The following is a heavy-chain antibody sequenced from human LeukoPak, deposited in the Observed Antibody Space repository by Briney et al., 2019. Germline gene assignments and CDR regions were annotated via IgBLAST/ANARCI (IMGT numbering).Heavy chain of an antibody. Sequence: GGSLRLSCAASGFTFNSYAMSWARQAPGKGLEWVSTITGSGGFTYYADSVKGRFTISRDKSKNTLYLQMNSLRAEDTAVYYCARDLMGIAYRGAFYYWGQGTLVTVSS. CDR3: ARDLMGIAYRGAFYY. D-gene: IGHD6-13*01. CDR1: GFTFNSYA. J-gene: IGHJ4*02. CDR2: ITGSGGFT. V-gene: IGHV3-23*01.